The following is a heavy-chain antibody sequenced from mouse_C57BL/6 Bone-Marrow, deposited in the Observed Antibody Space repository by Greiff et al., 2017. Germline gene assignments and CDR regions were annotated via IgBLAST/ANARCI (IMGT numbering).Heavy chain of an antibody. V-gene: IGHV1-81*01. CDR3: ARERYYYGSSYDDY. CDR1: GYTFTSYG. J-gene: IGHJ2*01. CDR2: IYPRSGNT. D-gene: IGHD1-1*01. Sequence: QVQLKESGAELARPGASVKLSCKASGYTFTSYGIRWVKQRTGQGLEWIGEIYPRSGNTYYNEKFKGKATLTADKSSSTAYMELRSLTSEDSAVYFSARERYYYGSSYDDYGGQGTTLTVSS.